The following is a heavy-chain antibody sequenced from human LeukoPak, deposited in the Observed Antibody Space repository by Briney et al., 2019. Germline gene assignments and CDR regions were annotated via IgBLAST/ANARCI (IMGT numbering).Heavy chain of an antibody. CDR3: ARDSFDTAMVDYYYMDV. CDR2: IRYDGSNK. Sequence: GGSLRLSCAASGFTFSSYGMHWVRQAPGKGLEWVAFIRYDGSNKYYADSVKGRFTISRDNSKNTLYLQMNSLRAEDTAVYYCARDSFDTAMVDYYYMDVWGKGTTVTVSS. V-gene: IGHV3-30*02. CDR1: GFTFSSYG. D-gene: IGHD5-18*01. J-gene: IGHJ6*03.